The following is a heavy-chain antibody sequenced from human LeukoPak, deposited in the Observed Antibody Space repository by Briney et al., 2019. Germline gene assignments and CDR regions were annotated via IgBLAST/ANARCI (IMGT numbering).Heavy chain of an antibody. J-gene: IGHJ5*02. Sequence: ASVTVSCKASGYTLTGYYMHWVRQAPGQGLEWMGWINPNSGGTNYAQKFQGRVTMTRDTSISTAYMELSRLRSDDTAVYYCARATPVAAAGRWFDPWGQGTLVTVSS. CDR2: INPNSGGT. CDR1: GYTLTGYY. V-gene: IGHV1-2*02. CDR3: ARATPVAAAGRWFDP. D-gene: IGHD6-13*01.